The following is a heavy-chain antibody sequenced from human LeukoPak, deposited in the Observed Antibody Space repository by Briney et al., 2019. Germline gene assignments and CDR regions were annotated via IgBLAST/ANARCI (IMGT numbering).Heavy chain of an antibody. J-gene: IGHJ5*02. CDR3: ARERITMVRGAKSNWFDP. V-gene: IGHV1-2*02. CDR2: NPNSGGT. D-gene: IGHD3-10*01. Sequence: NPNSGGTNYAQKFQGRVTMTRDTSISTAYMELSRLRSDDTAVYYCARERITMVRGAKSNWFDPWGQGTLVTVSS.